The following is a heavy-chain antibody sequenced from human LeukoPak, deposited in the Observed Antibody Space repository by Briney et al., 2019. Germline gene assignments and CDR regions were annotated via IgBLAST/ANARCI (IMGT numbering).Heavy chain of an antibody. V-gene: IGHV3-23*01. CDR2: ISGSGGST. D-gene: IGHD3-16*02. CDR3: AKGLFDLGELSYFDY. Sequence: GGSLRLSCAASGFTFSSYAMSWVRQAPGKGLEWVSAISGSGGSTYYADSVKGRFSISRDNFKNTLYLQMNSLRAEDTAVYYCAKGLFDLGELSYFDYWGQGTLVTVSS. J-gene: IGHJ4*02. CDR1: GFTFSSYA.